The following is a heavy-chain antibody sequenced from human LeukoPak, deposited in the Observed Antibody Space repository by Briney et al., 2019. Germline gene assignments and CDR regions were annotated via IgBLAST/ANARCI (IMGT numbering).Heavy chain of an antibody. V-gene: IGHV3-23*01. Sequence: GGTLRLSCAASGITFSSYGMSWVRRAPGKGLEWVSSISSTGGTTYYADSVKGRFTISRDNSKNTRYLQMTRLRAEDTAIYYCAKNGDRGAYCTGGTCYPYFYYYMDVWGKGTTVTI. D-gene: IGHD2-15*01. CDR2: ISSTGGTT. CDR3: AKNGDRGAYCTGGTCYPYFYYYMDV. CDR1: GITFSSYG. J-gene: IGHJ6*03.